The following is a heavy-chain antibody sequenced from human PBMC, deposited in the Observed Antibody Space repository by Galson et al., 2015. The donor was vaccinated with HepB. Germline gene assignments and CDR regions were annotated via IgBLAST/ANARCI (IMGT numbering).Heavy chain of an antibody. D-gene: IGHD6-19*01. V-gene: IGHV1-18*01. CDR2: ISAYDGST. CDR3: ARSVSGWHDAFDI. Sequence: SVKVSCKASGYTFSTYSIAWVRQAPGEGLEWMGWISAYDGSTNYAQKFQGRVTMTTETSTTTAYMELRSLRSDDTAVYYCARSVSGWHDAFDIWGQGTMVTVSS. CDR1: GYTFSTYS. J-gene: IGHJ3*02.